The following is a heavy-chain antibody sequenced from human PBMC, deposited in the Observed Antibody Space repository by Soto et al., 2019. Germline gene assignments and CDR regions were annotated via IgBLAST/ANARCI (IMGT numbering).Heavy chain of an antibody. CDR2: INPKRGGT. CDR3: ARQYIQMATSHFDF. J-gene: IGHJ4*02. Sequence: ASVKVSCKASGYSFSDFYIHWVRQAPGQGLEWMGYINPKRGGTDYVQKLQGRVTLTRDTSSSTVYMQLSSLTSDDTAVYFCARQYIQMATSHFDFWGQGTQVTVSS. D-gene: IGHD5-18*01. V-gene: IGHV1-2*02. CDR1: GYSFSDFY.